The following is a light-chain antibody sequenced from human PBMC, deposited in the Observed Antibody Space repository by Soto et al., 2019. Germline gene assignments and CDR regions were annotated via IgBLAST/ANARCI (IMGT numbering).Light chain of an antibody. Sequence: QSALTQPASVSGSPGQSITISCTGTSSDVGDYNYVSWYQQHPGKAPKLMIYEVSNRPSGVSDRFSGSESGNTASLTISGLQAEDEADYYCCSYAGNKTVVFGGGTKLTVL. CDR3: CSYAGNKTVV. V-gene: IGLV2-14*01. J-gene: IGLJ3*02. CDR2: EVS. CDR1: SSDVGDYNY.